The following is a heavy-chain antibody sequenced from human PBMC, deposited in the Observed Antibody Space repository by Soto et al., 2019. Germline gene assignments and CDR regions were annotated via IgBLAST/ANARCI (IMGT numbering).Heavy chain of an antibody. J-gene: IGHJ4*02. Sequence: QVQLVESGGGVVQPGRSLRLSCAASGFTFSRYAMHWIRQAQGKGMEWVAVISYDGSNKYYADSVKGRFTISRDNSKNTLYLQMNSLRAEDTAVYYCARDPRGAAAAPGYWGQGTLVTVSS. D-gene: IGHD6-13*01. CDR1: GFTFSRYA. V-gene: IGHV3-30-3*01. CDR2: ISYDGSNK. CDR3: ARDPRGAAAAPGY.